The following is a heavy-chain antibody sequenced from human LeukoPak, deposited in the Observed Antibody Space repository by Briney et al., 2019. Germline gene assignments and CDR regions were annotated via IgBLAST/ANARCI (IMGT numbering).Heavy chain of an antibody. V-gene: IGHV3-21*01. J-gene: IGHJ4*02. D-gene: IGHD1-26*01. CDR2: ISSSSSYI. CDR3: ARGASGSYHTPYDY. Sequence: GGSLRLSCVASGFTFSSYSMKWVRQAPGKGLEWVSSISSSSSYIDYADSVKGRFTISRDNAKNSLYLQMRSLRAEDTAVFYCARGASGSYHTPYDYWGQGTLVTVSS. CDR1: GFTFSSYS.